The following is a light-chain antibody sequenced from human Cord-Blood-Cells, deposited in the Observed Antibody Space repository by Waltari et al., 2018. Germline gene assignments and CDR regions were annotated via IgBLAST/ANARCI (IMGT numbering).Light chain of an antibody. Sequence: QSALTQPPSVSGSPGQSVTISCTGTSSDVGSYNRVSWYQQPPGTAPKLTFYEVSNRPSGVPDRFSGSKSGNTASLTISGLQAEDEADYYCSSYTSSSTWVFGGGTKLTVL. V-gene: IGLV2-18*02. CDR2: EVS. J-gene: IGLJ3*02. CDR1: SSDVGSYNR. CDR3: SSYTSSSTWV.